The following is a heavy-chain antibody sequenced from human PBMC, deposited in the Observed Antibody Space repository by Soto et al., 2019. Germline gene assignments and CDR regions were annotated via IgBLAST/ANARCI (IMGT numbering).Heavy chain of an antibody. V-gene: IGHV1-69*13. CDR3: ARMKGDHIVVVVAATYYHYGMDV. D-gene: IGHD2-15*01. CDR1: GGTFSSYA. CDR2: IIPIFGTA. Sequence: ASVKVSCKASGGTFSSYAISWVRQAPGQGLEWMGGIIPIFGTANYAQKFQGRVTITADESTSTAYMELSSLRSEDTAVYYCARMKGDHIVVVVAATYYHYGMDVWGQGTTVTVSS. J-gene: IGHJ6*02.